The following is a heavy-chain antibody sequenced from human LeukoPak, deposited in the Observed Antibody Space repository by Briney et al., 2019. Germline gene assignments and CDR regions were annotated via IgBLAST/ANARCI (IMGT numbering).Heavy chain of an antibody. J-gene: IGHJ4*02. CDR1: GGSISTYY. Sequence: SETLSLTCTVSGGSISTYYWTWIRQPPGRELEWIGYIHYTGNTDCNPSFKSRVTISVDTSKNQFSLNLSSVTAADTAVYYCARGGSSSWYDPYFDYWGQGTLVTVSS. CDR3: ARGGSSSWYDPYFDY. V-gene: IGHV4-59*01. D-gene: IGHD6-13*01. CDR2: IHYTGNT.